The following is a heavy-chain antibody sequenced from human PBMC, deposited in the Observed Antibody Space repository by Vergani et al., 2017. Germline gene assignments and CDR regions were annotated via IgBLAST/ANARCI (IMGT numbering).Heavy chain of an antibody. CDR2: ISSSSSYI. V-gene: IGHV3-21*05. Sequence: EVQLVESGGGLVQPGGSLRLSCAASGFTFSSYSMNWVRQAPGKGLEWVSYISSSSSYIYYADSVKGRFTISRDNAKNSLYLQMNSLRAEDTAVYYCASHNRDFPYWGQGTLVTVSS. CDR1: GFTFSSYS. J-gene: IGHJ1*01. CDR3: ASHNRDFPY. D-gene: IGHD2/OR15-2a*01.